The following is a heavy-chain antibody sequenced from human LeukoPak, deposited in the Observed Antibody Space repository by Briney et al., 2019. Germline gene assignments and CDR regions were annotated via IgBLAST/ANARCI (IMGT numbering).Heavy chain of an antibody. CDR3: AKRPPGSGLDY. V-gene: IGHV3-30*02. CDR2: IRYDGTNR. D-gene: IGHD3-10*01. Sequence: GGSLRLSCAASGFTFSSYGMHWVRQAPGKGLEWVAFIRYDGTNRNYADSVQGRFTISRDNSKNTLYLQMTSLRVHDTALYYCAKRPPGSGLDYWGQGTLVTVSS. CDR1: GFTFSSYG. J-gene: IGHJ4*02.